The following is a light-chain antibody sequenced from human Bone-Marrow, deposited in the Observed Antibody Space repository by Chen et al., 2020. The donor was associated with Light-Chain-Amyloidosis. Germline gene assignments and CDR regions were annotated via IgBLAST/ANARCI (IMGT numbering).Light chain of an antibody. CDR1: SSNIGAGYD. CDR3: QSYDSSLNGPWV. CDR2: GNT. Sequence: QSVLTQPPSVSGAPGQGVTISCTGHSSNIGAGYDVHWYQQVPGTAPRLLIYGNTNRPSGVPDRFSGSKSGTSASLAITGLQAEDEADYHCQSYDSSLNGPWVFGGGTKLTVL. J-gene: IGLJ3*02. V-gene: IGLV1-40*01.